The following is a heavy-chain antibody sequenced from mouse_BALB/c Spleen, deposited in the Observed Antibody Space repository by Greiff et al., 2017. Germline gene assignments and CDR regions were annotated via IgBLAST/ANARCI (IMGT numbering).Heavy chain of an antibody. J-gene: IGHJ4*01. CDR1: GYSFTSYW. V-gene: IGHV1-5*01. Sequence: EVQLQQSGTVLARPGASVKMSCKASGYSFTSYWMHWVKQRPGQGLEWIGAIYPGNSDTSYNQKFKGKAKLTAVTSASTAYMELSSLTNEDSAVYYCTRGMGRAYAMDYWGQGTSVTVSS. CDR3: TRGMGRAYAMDY. D-gene: IGHD4-1*01. CDR2: IYPGNSDT.